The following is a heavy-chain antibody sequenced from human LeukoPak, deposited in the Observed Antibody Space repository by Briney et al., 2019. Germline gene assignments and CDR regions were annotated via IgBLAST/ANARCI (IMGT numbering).Heavy chain of an antibody. CDR1: GGSISSHY. CDR3: ARENYGWFDP. CDR2: IYYSGST. Sequence: SETLSLTCTVSGGSISSHYWRWIRQPPGKGLEWIGYIYYSGSTNYNPSLKSRVTISVDTSKNQFSLKLSSVTAADTAVYYCARENYGWFDPWGQGTLVTVSS. J-gene: IGHJ5*02. V-gene: IGHV4-59*11. D-gene: IGHD1-7*01.